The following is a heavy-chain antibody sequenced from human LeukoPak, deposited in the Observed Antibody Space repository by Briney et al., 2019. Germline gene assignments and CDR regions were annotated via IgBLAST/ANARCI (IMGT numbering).Heavy chain of an antibody. V-gene: IGHV3-30-3*01. Sequence: PGGSLRLSCAASGFTFRSYAMHWVRQAPGKGLEWVAVISNDGSNKYYADSVKGRFTISRDNSKNTLYLQMNSLRAEDTAVYYCASDRKYCSGGSCFSGFDYWGQGTLVTVSS. D-gene: IGHD2-15*01. J-gene: IGHJ4*02. CDR3: ASDRKYCSGGSCFSGFDY. CDR2: ISNDGSNK. CDR1: GFTFRSYA.